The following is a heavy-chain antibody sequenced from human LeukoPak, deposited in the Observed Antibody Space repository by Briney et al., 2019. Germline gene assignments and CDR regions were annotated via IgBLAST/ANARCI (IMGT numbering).Heavy chain of an antibody. Sequence: GGSLRLSCAASGFSFSTYAMTWVRQVPGKGLEWVSAISGSGGSTYSADSVKGRFTISRDSSKNTLYLQMNSLRAEDTAVYYCAKARIAYCGGDCEFDPWGQGTLVTVSS. J-gene: IGHJ5*02. CDR2: ISGSGGST. CDR1: GFSFSTYA. V-gene: IGHV3-23*01. CDR3: AKARIAYCGGDCEFDP. D-gene: IGHD2-21*02.